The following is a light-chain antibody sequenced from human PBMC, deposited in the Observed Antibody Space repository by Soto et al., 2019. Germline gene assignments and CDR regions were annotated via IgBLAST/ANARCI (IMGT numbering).Light chain of an antibody. CDR2: RTS. J-gene: IGKJ4*01. CDR1: QSISNN. CDR3: QQYIRWPLT. V-gene: IGKV3-15*01. Sequence: ETVMTQSPATLSVSPGERATLSCRASQSISNNLAWYQQKPGQSPRLIMFRTSTRATGVPARFSGSGSGTEFNITISSLQSEDFAVYYCQQYIRWPLTFGGGTKVDSK.